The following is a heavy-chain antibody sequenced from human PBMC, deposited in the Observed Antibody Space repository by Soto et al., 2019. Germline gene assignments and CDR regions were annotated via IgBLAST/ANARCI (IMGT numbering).Heavy chain of an antibody. CDR2: IIPIFGTA. CDR3: ARVYLALDGYRESDY. J-gene: IGHJ4*02. CDR1: GGTFSSYA. Sequence: SVKVSCKASGGTFSSYAISWVRQAPGQGLEWMGGIIPIFGTANYAQKFQGRVTITADESTSTAYMELSSLRSEDTAVYYCARVYLALDGYRESDYWGQGTLVTVSS. D-gene: IGHD5-12*01. V-gene: IGHV1-69*13.